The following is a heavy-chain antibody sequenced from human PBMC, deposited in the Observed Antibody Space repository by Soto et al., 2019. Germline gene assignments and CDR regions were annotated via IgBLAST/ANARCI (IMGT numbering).Heavy chain of an antibody. V-gene: IGHV1-46*04. CDR3: ARAGINWLDP. CDR1: GYVFTSFH. Sequence: QVQLVQSGAEVKKPGASVKLSCKASGYVFTSFHMHWVRQAPGQGLEWMGMINPSDGRTEYAQKLQGRVTMTSDTSTSTVYMVLNTLRSEDTAVYYCARAGINWLDPWGQGTLVTVSA. CDR2: INPSDGRT. J-gene: IGHJ5*02. D-gene: IGHD6-13*01.